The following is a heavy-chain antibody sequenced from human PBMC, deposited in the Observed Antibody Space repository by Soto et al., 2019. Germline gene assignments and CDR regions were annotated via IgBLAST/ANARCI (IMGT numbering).Heavy chain of an antibody. CDR2: VSHDGRNT. D-gene: IGHD6-19*01. CDR1: GFTFSDYA. CDR3: AKGGRQWLVTSDFNY. Sequence: VQLVESGGGVVQPGRSLRLSCAASGFTFSDYAMHWVSQAPGKGLEWVAVVSHDGRNTHYADSVKGRFTISRDSSKNTVSLEMSSLRPEDTAVYYCAKGGRQWLVTSDFNYWGQGALVTVSS. V-gene: IGHV3-30*18. J-gene: IGHJ4*02.